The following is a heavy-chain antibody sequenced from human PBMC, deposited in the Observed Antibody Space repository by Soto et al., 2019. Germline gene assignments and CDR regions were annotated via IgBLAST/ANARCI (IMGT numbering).Heavy chain of an antibody. J-gene: IGHJ5*02. CDR2: IRVGGGDT. V-gene: IGHV3-23*01. CDR1: GFTFSSSA. D-gene: IGHD6-19*01. Sequence: EVRLLESGGGLAQPGGCRRLSCAASGFTFSSSAMNWVRQAPGKGLEWVSSIRVGGGDTFYADSVRGRFTVSRDISRNTLYLQMNSLRAEDTAIYYCAKCSVGTVRTSGWCNWFDPWGQGTLVTVSS. CDR3: AKCSVGTVRTSGWCNWFDP.